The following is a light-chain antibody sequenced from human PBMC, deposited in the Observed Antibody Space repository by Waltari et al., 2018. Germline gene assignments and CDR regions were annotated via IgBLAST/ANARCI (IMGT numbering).Light chain of an antibody. CDR1: VLTKKS. J-gene: IGLJ2*01. CDR3: YSSTDNSGI. V-gene: IGLV3-27*01. CDR2: KDS. Sequence: SYELTQPSSVSVSPGQPAKITCSGDVLTKKSARWFQQKSGQAPVLRIYKDSERPSRIPERFSGSSSGATVTLTSTGAQVEDEADYYCYSSTDNSGIFGGGTTLTVL.